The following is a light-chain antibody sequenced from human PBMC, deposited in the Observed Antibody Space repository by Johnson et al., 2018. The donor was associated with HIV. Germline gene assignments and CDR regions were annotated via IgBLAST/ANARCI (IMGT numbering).Light chain of an antibody. CDR1: SSNIGNNY. CDR2: DNN. Sequence: QSVLTQPPSVSAAPGQKVTISCSGSSSNIGNNYVSWYQQFPGTAPKLLIYDNNKRPSGIPDRFSGSKSGTSTTLGVTGLQTGDEADYYCGTWDSSLWGVFGTGTKVTVL. CDR3: GTWDSSLWGV. V-gene: IGLV1-51*01. J-gene: IGLJ1*01.